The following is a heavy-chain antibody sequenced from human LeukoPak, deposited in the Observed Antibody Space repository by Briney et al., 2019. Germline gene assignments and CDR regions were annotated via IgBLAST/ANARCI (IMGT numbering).Heavy chain of an antibody. CDR3: ARAGAGYCSGGSCDDAFDI. V-gene: IGHV4-59*01. J-gene: IGHJ3*02. D-gene: IGHD2-15*01. Sequence: SETLSLTCTVSGGSISSYYWSWIRQPPGKGLEWIGYIYYSGSTNYNPSLKSRVTISVDTSKNQFSLKLGSVTAADTAVYYCARAGAGYCSGGSCDDAFDIWGQGTMVTVSS. CDR1: GGSISSYY. CDR2: IYYSGST.